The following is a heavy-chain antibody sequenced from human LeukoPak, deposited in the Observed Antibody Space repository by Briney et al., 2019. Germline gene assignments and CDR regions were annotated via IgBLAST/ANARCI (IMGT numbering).Heavy chain of an antibody. D-gene: IGHD4-17*01. CDR2: ISGSGGST. V-gene: IGHV3-23*01. J-gene: IGHJ4*02. Sequence: GGPLRLSCAASGFTFSSYAMSWVRQAPGKGLEWVSAISGSGGSTYYADSVKGRSTISRDNSKNTLYLQMNSLRAEDTAVYYCAKEIADGDYGRYYFDYWGQGTLVTVSS. CDR3: AKEIADGDYGRYYFDY. CDR1: GFTFSSYA.